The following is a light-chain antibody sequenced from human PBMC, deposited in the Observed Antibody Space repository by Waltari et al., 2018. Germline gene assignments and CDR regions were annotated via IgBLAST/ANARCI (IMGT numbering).Light chain of an antibody. J-gene: IGKJ4*01. V-gene: IGKV1-39*01. CDR3: QQSYSTPLT. Sequence: DIQMTQSPSSLSASVGDRVTITCQASNDISNYLNWYQQKPGKAPKLLIYDASNLETGVPSRFSGSGSGTDFTLTISRLQAEDFATYFCQQSYSTPLTFGGGAKVEIK. CDR2: DAS. CDR1: NDISNY.